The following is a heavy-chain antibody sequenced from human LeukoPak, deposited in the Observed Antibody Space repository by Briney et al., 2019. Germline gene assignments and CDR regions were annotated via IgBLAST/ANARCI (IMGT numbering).Heavy chain of an antibody. D-gene: IGHD2-21*02. CDR2: IYYRGST. CDR1: GRSISGSSYY. J-gene: IGHJ4*02. CDR3: AKTVWSRLAAGLDS. V-gene: IGHV4-39*01. Sequence: SETLSLTCSVSGRSISGSSYYWGWIRQPPGKGLEWIGNIYYRGSTYYNPSLKSRVIMSIDTSKNQFSLKVNSVTATDTAVYYCAKTVWSRLAAGLDSWGQGTLVTVSS.